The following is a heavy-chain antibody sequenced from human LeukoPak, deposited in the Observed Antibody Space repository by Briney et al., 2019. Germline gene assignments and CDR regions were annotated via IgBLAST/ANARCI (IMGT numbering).Heavy chain of an antibody. V-gene: IGHV3-7*01. CDR3: ARDANYYDSRGENYFNY. Sequence: GGSLRLSCAASGFAFSSYWMSWVRQAPGKGLEWVANIKRDGSDTSYVDSVKGRFTISRDNAKNSLYLQLNSLRAEDTAVHYCARDANYYDSRGENYFNYWGQGTLVTVSS. CDR2: IKRDGSDT. CDR1: GFAFSSYW. J-gene: IGHJ4*02. D-gene: IGHD3-22*01.